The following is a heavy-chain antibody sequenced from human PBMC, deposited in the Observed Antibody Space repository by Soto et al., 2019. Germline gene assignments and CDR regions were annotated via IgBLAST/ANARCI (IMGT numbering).Heavy chain of an antibody. D-gene: IGHD3-22*01. CDR3: AKDGLTSITMIVVVSRFDY. V-gene: IGHV3-23*01. CDR1: GFTFSSYA. Sequence: EVQLLESGGGLVQPGGSLRLSCAASGFTFSSYAMSWVRQAPGKGLEWVSAISGSGGSTYYADSVKGRFTISRDNSKNTLYLQMNSRRAEDTAVYYCAKDGLTSITMIVVVSRFDYWGQGTLVTVSS. CDR2: ISGSGGST. J-gene: IGHJ4*02.